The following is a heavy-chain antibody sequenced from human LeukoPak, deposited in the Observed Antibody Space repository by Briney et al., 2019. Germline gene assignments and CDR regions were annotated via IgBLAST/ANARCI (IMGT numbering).Heavy chain of an antibody. CDR3: ARTGYSGSYGYYYYYMDV. V-gene: IGHV1-18*01. J-gene: IGHJ6*03. CDR2: ISAYNGNT. D-gene: IGHD1-26*01. CDR1: GYTFTSYG. Sequence: ASVKVSCKASGYTFTSYGIRWVRQAPGQGLEWMGWISAYNGNTNYAQKLQGRVTMTTDTSTSTAYMELRSLRSDDTAVYYCARTGYSGSYGYYYYYMDVWGKGTTVTVSS.